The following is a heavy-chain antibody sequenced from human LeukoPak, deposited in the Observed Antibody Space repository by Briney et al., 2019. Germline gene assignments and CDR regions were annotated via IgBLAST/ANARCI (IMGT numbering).Heavy chain of an antibody. V-gene: IGHV4-34*01. D-gene: IGHD5-24*01. J-gene: IGHJ4*02. CDR3: ARVTPMATIVY. Sequence: SETLSLTCAVYGGSFSGYYWSWIRQPPGKGLEWIGEINHSGSTNYNPSLKSRVTISVDTSKNQFSLKLSSVTAADTAVYYCARVTPMATIVYWGQGTLVTVSS. CDR2: INHSGST. CDR1: GGSFSGYY.